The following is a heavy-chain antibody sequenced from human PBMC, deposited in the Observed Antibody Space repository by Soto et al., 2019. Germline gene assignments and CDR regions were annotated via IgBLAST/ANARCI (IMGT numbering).Heavy chain of an antibody. J-gene: IGHJ5*02. CDR2: ISLYSDGT. CDR1: GYTFSNYG. D-gene: IGHD2-2*01. Sequence: ASVKVSCKTSGYTFSNYGIAWVRQAPGQPLEWLGWISLYSDGTNYAQKFQGRVSMTTDTSTTTAYMELRSLRSDDTAVYYCARVVPGAEAWFGPWGQGTLVTVSS. CDR3: ARVVPGAEAWFGP. V-gene: IGHV1-18*01.